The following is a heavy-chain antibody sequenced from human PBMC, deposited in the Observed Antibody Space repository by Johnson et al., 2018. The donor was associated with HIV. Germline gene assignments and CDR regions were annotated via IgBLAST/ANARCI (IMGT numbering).Heavy chain of an antibody. V-gene: IGHV3-30*04. J-gene: IGHJ3*02. CDR2: ISSDGSNK. D-gene: IGHD5/OR15-5a*01. CDR1: RFTFSSYA. Sequence: VQLVESGGGVVQPGRSLRLSCAASRFTFSSYAFHWVRQAPGKGLEWVALISSDGSNKYYADSVKGRFTISRDNSKNTLYLQMNSLRAEDTAVYYCARAVYGGAFDIWGQGTMVTVSS. CDR3: ARAVYGGAFDI.